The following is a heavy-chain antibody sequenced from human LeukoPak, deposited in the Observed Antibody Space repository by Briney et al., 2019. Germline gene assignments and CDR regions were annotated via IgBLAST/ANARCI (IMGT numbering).Heavy chain of an antibody. J-gene: IGHJ4*02. CDR2: IIPAFGRA. Sequence: ASVKVPCKSSGGAFSNYGITWVRQAPGQGLEWMGGIIPAFGRANYAQKFQDRVAITADESTSVVYMELSSLGSEDTAVYFCARGTVHTALIFEYWGQGTLLTVSS. V-gene: IGHV1-69*13. D-gene: IGHD5-18*01. CDR1: GGAFSNYG. CDR3: ARGTVHTALIFEY.